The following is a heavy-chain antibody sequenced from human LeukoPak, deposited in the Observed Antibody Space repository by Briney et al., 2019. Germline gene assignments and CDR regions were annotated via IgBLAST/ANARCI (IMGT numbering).Heavy chain of an antibody. V-gene: IGHV4-39*01. CDR1: GGSLSSSSYY. Sequence: SETLSLTCTVSGGSLSSSSYYWGWVRQPPGKGLEWIGSIYYSGSTYYNPSLKSRVTISVDTSKNQFSLKLSSVTAADTAVYYCARHDLGATWIWGQGTLVTVSS. J-gene: IGHJ4*02. CDR3: ARHDLGATWI. D-gene: IGHD1-26*01. CDR2: IYYSGST.